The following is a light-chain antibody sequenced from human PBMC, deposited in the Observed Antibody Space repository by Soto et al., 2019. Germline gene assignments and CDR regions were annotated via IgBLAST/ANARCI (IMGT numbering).Light chain of an antibody. V-gene: IGKV1D-16*01. J-gene: IGKJ3*01. Sequence: IHMTHSPSSVSASVGYRVTLTGRASQGISSWLAWYQQKPGKAPKLLIYAASSLQSGVPSRFSGSGSGTDFTLTISSLQPDDFATYYCQQYNSYSFGPGTKVDIK. CDR2: AAS. CDR1: QGISSW. CDR3: QQYNSYS.